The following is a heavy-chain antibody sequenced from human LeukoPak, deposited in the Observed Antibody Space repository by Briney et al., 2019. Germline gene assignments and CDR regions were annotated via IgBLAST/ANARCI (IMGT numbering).Heavy chain of an antibody. CDR2: IYYSGST. CDR1: GGSISSYY. D-gene: IGHD3-9*01. Sequence: SETLSLTCTVSGGSISSYYWSWIRQPPRKGLEWIGYIYYSGSTNYNPSLKSRVTISVDTSKNQFSLKLSSVTAADTAVYYCARQYYDILTGSRGPGDYWGQGTLVTVSS. V-gene: IGHV4-59*08. J-gene: IGHJ4*02. CDR3: ARQYYDILTGSRGPGDY.